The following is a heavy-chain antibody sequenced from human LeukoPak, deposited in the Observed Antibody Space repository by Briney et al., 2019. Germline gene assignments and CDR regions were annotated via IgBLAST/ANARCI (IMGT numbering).Heavy chain of an antibody. D-gene: IGHD3-10*01. CDR1: GFTFSSYA. CDR2: ISNSGDRT. V-gene: IGHV3-23*01. Sequence: GGSLRLSCAASGFTFSSYAMNWVRQAPGKGLEWVSTISNSGDRTYYADSVKGRFTISRDNSKDTLYLQMNSLRTEDTAVYYCARDSVGGSGSFDPWGQGTLVTVSS. CDR3: ARDSVGGSGSFDP. J-gene: IGHJ5*02.